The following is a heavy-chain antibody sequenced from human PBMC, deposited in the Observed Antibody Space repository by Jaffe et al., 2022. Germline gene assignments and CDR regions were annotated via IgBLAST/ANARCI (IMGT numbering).Heavy chain of an antibody. D-gene: IGHD3-3*01. J-gene: IGHJ4*02. V-gene: IGHV3-30*02. CDR3: AKDRSFWSGFDY. CDR2: IRYDGSNK. CDR1: GFTFSSYG. Sequence: QVQLVESGGGVVQPGGSLRLSCAASGFTFSSYGMHWVRQAPGKGLEWVAFIRYDGSNKYYADSVKGRFTISRDNSKNTLYLQMNSLRAEDTAVYYCAKDRSFWSGFDYWGQGTLVTVSS.